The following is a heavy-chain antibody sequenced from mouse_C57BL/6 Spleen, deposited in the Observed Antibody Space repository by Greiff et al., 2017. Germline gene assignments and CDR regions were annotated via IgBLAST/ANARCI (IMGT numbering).Heavy chain of an antibody. Sequence: VQLKESGAELVRPGASVKLSCTASGFNIKDDYMHWVKQRPEQGLEWIGWIDPENGDTEYASKFQGKATITADTSSNTAYLQLSSLTSEDTAVYYCTTKYYGHFDYWGQGTTLTVSS. CDR1: GFNIKDDY. V-gene: IGHV14-4*01. D-gene: IGHD1-1*01. CDR3: TTKYYGHFDY. J-gene: IGHJ2*01. CDR2: IDPENGDT.